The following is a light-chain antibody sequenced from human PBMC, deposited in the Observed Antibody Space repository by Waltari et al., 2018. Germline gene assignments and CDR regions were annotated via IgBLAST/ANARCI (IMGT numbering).Light chain of an antibody. V-gene: IGKV1-16*01. CDR3: QQYFNYPRT. CDR2: TAS. Sequence: IQMTQSPSSLSASVGDRVTIPCRASQAISNYLAWFQQKPGKPPKSLIYTASSLQSGVPSRFSGSGSGTDFTLTISSLQPEDFATYYCQQYFNYPRTFGPGTKVDIK. J-gene: IGKJ3*01. CDR1: QAISNY.